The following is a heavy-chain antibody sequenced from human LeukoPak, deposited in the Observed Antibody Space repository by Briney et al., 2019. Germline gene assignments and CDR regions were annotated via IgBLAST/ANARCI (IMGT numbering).Heavy chain of an antibody. J-gene: IGHJ6*03. CDR1: GYNFRAYY. Sequence: ASVKVSCTASGYNFRAYYIHWVRQATGQGLEWMGWMNPNSGNTGYAQKFQGRVTMTRNTSISTAYMELSSLRSEDTAVYYCARGLRYCSGGRCYFSPPYYYYMDVWGKGTTVTISS. D-gene: IGHD2-15*01. CDR2: MNPNSGNT. CDR3: ARGLRYCSGGRCYFSPPYYYYMDV. V-gene: IGHV1-8*02.